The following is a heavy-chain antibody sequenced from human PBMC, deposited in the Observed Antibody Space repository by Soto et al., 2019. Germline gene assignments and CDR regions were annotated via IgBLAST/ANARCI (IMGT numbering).Heavy chain of an antibody. CDR3: ATDWGSVYNYIRAFDV. J-gene: IGHJ3*01. V-gene: IGHV3-15*05. Sequence: DVHLVESGGDLVEPGGSLRLSCAASGFTFSNAWMTWVRHTPGKGLEWVGRIQSMLLNGATEYAAPVQGRFTISRDDSKSMLYLQMNGLKPEDTATYSCATDWGSVYNYIRAFDVWGQGTKVTLSS. CDR2: IQSMLLNGAT. CDR1: GFTFSNAW. D-gene: IGHD3-16*01.